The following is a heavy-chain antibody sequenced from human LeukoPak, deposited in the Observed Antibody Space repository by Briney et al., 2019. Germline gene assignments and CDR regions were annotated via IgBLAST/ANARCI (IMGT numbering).Heavy chain of an antibody. D-gene: IGHD1-26*01. Sequence: SETLSLTCTVSGYSISSGYYWGWIRQPPGKGLEWIGSIYHSGRTYYNPSLKSRVTISVDTSKNQFSLKLSSVTAADTAVYYCARDLRKWELSDLDYWGQGTLVTVSS. J-gene: IGHJ4*02. CDR2: IYHSGRT. CDR3: ARDLRKWELSDLDY. CDR1: GYSISSGYY. V-gene: IGHV4-38-2*02.